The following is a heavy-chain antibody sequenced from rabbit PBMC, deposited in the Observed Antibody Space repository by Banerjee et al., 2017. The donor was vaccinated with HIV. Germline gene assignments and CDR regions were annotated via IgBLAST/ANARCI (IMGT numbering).Heavy chain of an antibody. CDR1: GFSFSSGYD. CDR2: IYADSGST. D-gene: IGHD8-1*01. J-gene: IGHJ3*01. Sequence: QSLEESGGDLVKPGASLTLTCTASGFSFSSGYDMCWVRQAPGKGLEWIACIYADSGSTYYASWAKGRFTISKTSSTTVTLQMTSLTAADTATYFCAREYAGDAGNNYATRLDLWGQGTLVTVS. CDR3: AREYAGDAGNNYATRLDL. V-gene: IGHV1S40*01.